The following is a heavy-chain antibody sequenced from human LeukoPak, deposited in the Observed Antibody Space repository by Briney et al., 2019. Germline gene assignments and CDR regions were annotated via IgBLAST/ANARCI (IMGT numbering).Heavy chain of an antibody. V-gene: IGHV3-33*03. D-gene: IGHD1-26*01. CDR3: AKDVGKWESLHFFDY. J-gene: IGHJ4*02. Sequence: GGSLRLSCAASGFPFSSYGMHWVRQAPGKGLEWVARLVYDARSDYANSVKGRFTISRDDSRNTLYLQMNSLRGDDTAVYYCAKDVGKWESLHFFDYWGQGTLVTVSS. CDR2: LVYDARS. CDR1: GFPFSSYG.